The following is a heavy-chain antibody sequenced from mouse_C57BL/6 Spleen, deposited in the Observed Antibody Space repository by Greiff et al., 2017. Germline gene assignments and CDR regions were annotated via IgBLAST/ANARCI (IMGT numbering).Heavy chain of an antibody. J-gene: IGHJ3*01. CDR1: GYTFTGYW. CDR3: AGEDGSSDGFAY. D-gene: IGHD1-1*01. V-gene: IGHV1-9*01. CDR2: IIPGSGST. Sequence: VQLQQSGAELMKPGASVKLSCKATGYTFTGYWIEWVKQRPGHGLEWIGKIIPGSGSTNYNEKFKGKATFTAETSSNTAYLQLSSLTTEDSAIYGCAGEDGSSDGFAYWGQGTLVAVSA.